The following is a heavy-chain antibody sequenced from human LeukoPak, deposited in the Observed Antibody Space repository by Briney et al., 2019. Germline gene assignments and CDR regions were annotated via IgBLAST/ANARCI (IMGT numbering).Heavy chain of an antibody. V-gene: IGHV3-48*03. CDR3: TRPIAVAGTAYDY. D-gene: IGHD6-19*01. J-gene: IGHJ4*02. CDR2: ISSSGSTI. Sequence: GGSLRLSCAASGFTFSSYEMNWVRQAPGKGLEWVSYISSSGSTIYYADSVKGRFTISRDNAKNSLYLQMNSLRAEDTAVYYCTRPIAVAGTAYDYWGQGTLVTVSS. CDR1: GFTFSSYE.